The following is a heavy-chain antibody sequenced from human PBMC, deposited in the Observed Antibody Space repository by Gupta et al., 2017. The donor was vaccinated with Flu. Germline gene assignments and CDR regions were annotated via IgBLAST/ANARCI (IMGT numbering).Heavy chain of an antibody. D-gene: IGHD2-21*01. CDR3: GSVIFDY. V-gene: IGHV3-21*01. CDR1: GSTFRSDT. J-gene: IGHJ4*02. Sequence: AASGSTFRSDTMNGVRQAPGKGLEWVSSVSSSGSYMYYADSVKGRFTISRDNAKNSLYLQMNSLRAEDTAVYYCGSVIFDYWGQGTLVTVPS. CDR2: VSSSGSYM.